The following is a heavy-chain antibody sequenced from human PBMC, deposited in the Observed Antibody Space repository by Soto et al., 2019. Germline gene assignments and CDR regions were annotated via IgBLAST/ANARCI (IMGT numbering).Heavy chain of an antibody. CDR2: IYYSGST. CDR1: GGSISSGDYY. Sequence: SETLSLTCTVSGGSISSGDYYWSWIRQPPGKGLEWIGYIYYSGSTYYNPSLKSRVTISVDTSKNQFSLKLSSVTAADTAVYYCAGGEVGHDSSGYYSWDYFDYWGQGTLVTVSS. J-gene: IGHJ4*02. CDR3: AGGEVGHDSSGYYSWDYFDY. D-gene: IGHD3-22*01. V-gene: IGHV4-30-4*01.